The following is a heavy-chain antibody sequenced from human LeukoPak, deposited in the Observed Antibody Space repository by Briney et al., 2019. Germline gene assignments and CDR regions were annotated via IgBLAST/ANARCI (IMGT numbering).Heavy chain of an antibody. D-gene: IGHD3-22*01. CDR3: ARGVNYYDSSGYFLRGGYFDY. J-gene: IGHJ4*02. Sequence: PSETLSLTCAVYGGSFSGYYWSWIRQHPGKGLEWIGYIYYSGSTYYNPSLKSRVTISVDTSKNQFSLKLSSVTAADTAVYYCARGVNYYDSSGYFLRGGYFDYWGQGTLVTVSS. CDR1: GGSFSGYY. CDR2: IYYSGST. V-gene: IGHV4-31*11.